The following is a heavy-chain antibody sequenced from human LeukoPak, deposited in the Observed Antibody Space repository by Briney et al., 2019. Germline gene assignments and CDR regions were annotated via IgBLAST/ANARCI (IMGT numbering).Heavy chain of an antibody. CDR2: MHFSGSP. CDR1: GVSVSDTDYY. V-gene: IGHV4-39*01. J-gene: IGHJ4*02. CDR3: AHSKRWGGNGAFDY. D-gene: IGHD4-23*01. Sequence: SETLSLTCIVSGVSVSDTDYYWGWVRQPPGKTLEWIGSMHFSGSPFYSPSLESRFSMSVDTSKNQFSLKLSSVTAADTAVYYCAHSKRWGGNGAFDYWGQGTLVTVSS.